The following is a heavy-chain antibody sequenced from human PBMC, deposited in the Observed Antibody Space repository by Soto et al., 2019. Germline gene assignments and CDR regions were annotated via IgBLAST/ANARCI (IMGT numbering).Heavy chain of an antibody. Sequence: QLHLVQSGAVVKKPGASVTVSCSASGYPVTAYYMHWVRQAPGRGLEWMGGINPATGAAKYTQTFPGRVTQTRGTFQGTGFMGLGGLTSEDTAVFYFARGGGVGVAGSAAFDMWGQGTLVTVSS. D-gene: IGHD3-3*01. CDR3: ARGGGVGVAGSAAFDM. CDR2: INPATGAA. J-gene: IGHJ3*02. CDR1: GYPVTAYY. V-gene: IGHV1-2*02.